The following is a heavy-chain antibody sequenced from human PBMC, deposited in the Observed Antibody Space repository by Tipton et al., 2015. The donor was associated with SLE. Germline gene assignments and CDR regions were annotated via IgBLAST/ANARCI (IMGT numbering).Heavy chain of an antibody. D-gene: IGHD3/OR15-3a*01. CDR3: ARRDFWTGYFDY. CDR1: GGSISSHY. CDR2: IYYSGTT. J-gene: IGHJ4*02. Sequence: TLSLTCSVSGGSISSHYWSWVRQPPGKGLEWIGYIYYSGTTNYHPSLKSRASISVDTSKNQISLTLNSVTAADTAVYYCARRDFWTGYFDYWGQGTLVTVSS. V-gene: IGHV4-59*11.